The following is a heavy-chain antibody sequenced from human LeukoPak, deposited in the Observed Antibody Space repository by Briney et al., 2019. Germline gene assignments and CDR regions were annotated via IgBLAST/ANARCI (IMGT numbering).Heavy chain of an antibody. CDR1: GFTFSSYW. J-gene: IGHJ4*02. CDR3: TRGFLDFDS. D-gene: IGHD3-3*01. CDR2: IKSDGSST. Sequence: GGSLRLSCAASGFTFSSYWMHWVRQVPGKGLVWVSRIKSDGSSTTYADSVKGRFTISRDNAKNTLYLQMNSLRAEDTAVYYCTRGFLDFDSWGQGTLVIVSS. V-gene: IGHV3-74*01.